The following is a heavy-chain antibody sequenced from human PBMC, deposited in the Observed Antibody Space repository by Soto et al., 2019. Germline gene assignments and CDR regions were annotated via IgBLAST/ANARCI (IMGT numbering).Heavy chain of an antibody. D-gene: IGHD2-21*01. Sequence: SETLSLTCAVSAGCFSDYFWSWIRQPPGKGLEWIGEINYSGGTNYSPSLKSRVVISVDTFKNQFSLKLSSVTAADTAVYYCARDSSGRFDPWGQGTLVTVSS. CDR2: INYSGGT. CDR1: AGCFSDYF. V-gene: IGHV4-34*01. J-gene: IGHJ5*02. CDR3: ARDSSGRFDP.